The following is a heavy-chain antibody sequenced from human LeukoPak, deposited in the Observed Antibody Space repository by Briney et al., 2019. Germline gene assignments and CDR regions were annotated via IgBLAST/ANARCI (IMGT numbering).Heavy chain of an antibody. V-gene: IGHV5-51*01. Sequence: GESLKISCKGAGYSFTNYWIGWVRQMPGKGLEWMGIIYPSDSETRYRPAFQGQVTISADKSISTAYLQWSSLKASDTAMYYCARPSHGGYDPPDFWGQGTLVTVSS. J-gene: IGHJ4*02. CDR1: GYSFTNYW. CDR2: IYPSDSET. CDR3: ARPSHGGYDPPDF. D-gene: IGHD5-12*01.